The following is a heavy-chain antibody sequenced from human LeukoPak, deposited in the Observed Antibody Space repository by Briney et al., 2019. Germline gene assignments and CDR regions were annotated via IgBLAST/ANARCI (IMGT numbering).Heavy chain of an antibody. V-gene: IGHV3-11*01. Sequence: GGSLRLSCAASGFTFSDYYMSWIRQAPGKGLEWVSYISSSGSTIYYADSVKGRFTISRDNAKNSLYLQMNSLRAEDTAVYYCARVACSSTSCYVYYYYYMDVWGKGTTVTVFS. CDR2: ISSSGSTI. D-gene: IGHD2-2*01. CDR1: GFTFSDYY. J-gene: IGHJ6*03. CDR3: ARVACSSTSCYVYYYYYMDV.